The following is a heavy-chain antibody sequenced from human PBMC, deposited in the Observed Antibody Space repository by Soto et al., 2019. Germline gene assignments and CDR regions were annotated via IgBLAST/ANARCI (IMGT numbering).Heavy chain of an antibody. CDR1: GGTFSSYA. V-gene: IGHV1-69*12. D-gene: IGHD2-2*01. Sequence: QVQLVQSGAEVKKPGSSVKVSCKASGGTFSSYAISWVRQAPGQGLEWMGGIIPIFGTANYAQKFQGRVTITADESASTAYMELGSLRSEDTAVYYCATGAARLGYCISAGCYDSMGYWGQGTLVAVSS. J-gene: IGHJ4*02. CDR3: ATGAARLGYCISAGCYDSMGY. CDR2: IIPIFGTA.